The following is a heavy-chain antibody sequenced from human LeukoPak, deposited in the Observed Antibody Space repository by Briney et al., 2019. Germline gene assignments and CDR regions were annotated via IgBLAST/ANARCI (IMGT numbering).Heavy chain of an antibody. CDR2: ISSSSSYI. V-gene: IGHV3-21*01. Sequence: PGGSLRLSCAASGFTFSSYGMHWVRQAPGKGLEWVSSISSSSSYIYYADSVKGRFTISRDNAKNSLYLQMNSLRAEDTAVYYCARVVPSFPYYDFWSGYYSDYYYGMDVWGQGTTVTVSS. CDR3: ARVVPSFPYYDFWSGYYSDYYYGMDV. CDR1: GFTFSSYG. D-gene: IGHD3-3*01. J-gene: IGHJ6*02.